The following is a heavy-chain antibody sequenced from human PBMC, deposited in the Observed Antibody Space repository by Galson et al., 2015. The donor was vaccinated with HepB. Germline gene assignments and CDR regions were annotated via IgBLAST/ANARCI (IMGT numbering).Heavy chain of an antibody. D-gene: IGHD2-21*02. J-gene: IGHJ4*02. CDR2: ISGSGGST. CDR1: GFTFSSYA. Sequence: SLRLSCAASGFTFSSYAMSWVRQAPGKGLEWVSAISGSGGSTYYADSVKGRFTISRDNSKNTLYLQMNSLRAEDTAVYYCARGAVAYCGGDCYSGPFDYWGQGTLVTVSS. V-gene: IGHV3-23*01. CDR3: ARGAVAYCGGDCYSGPFDY.